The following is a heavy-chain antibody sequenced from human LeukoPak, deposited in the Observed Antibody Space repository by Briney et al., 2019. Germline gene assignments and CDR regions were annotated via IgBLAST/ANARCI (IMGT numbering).Heavy chain of an antibody. CDR2: MSISGSLI. CDR3: ARDPDSSTTEDAFDI. Sequence: PGGSLRLSCVASGFTFSNYEMNWVRQAPGKGLEWVSYMSISGSLIDYADSVKGRFTISRDNAKSSLYLQMNSLRAEDTGVYYCARDPDSSTTEDAFDIWGQGTKVIVSA. CDR1: GFTFSNYE. J-gene: IGHJ3*02. D-gene: IGHD2-2*01. V-gene: IGHV3-48*03.